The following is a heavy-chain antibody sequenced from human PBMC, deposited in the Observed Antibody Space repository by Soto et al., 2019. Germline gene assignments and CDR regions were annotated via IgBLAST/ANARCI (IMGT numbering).Heavy chain of an antibody. CDR2: ISGSGSSV. Sequence: EVQLLESGGGLVRTGESLRLSCAASGFTFSHYVLSWVRQAPGRGLECVSSISGSGSSVYLADSVRGRFTMSRDLSRNTVSLQMNRLRDEDTDIYYWAKVRASYLSASYFYYGLDVWGQGTTVTVSS. CDR1: GFTFSHYV. D-gene: IGHD3-10*01. V-gene: IGHV3-23*01. CDR3: AKVRASYLSASYFYYGLDV. J-gene: IGHJ6*01.